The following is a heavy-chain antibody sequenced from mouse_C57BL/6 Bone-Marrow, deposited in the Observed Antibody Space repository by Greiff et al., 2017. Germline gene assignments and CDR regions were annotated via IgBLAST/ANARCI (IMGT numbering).Heavy chain of an antibody. J-gene: IGHJ4*01. V-gene: IGHV1-26*01. CDR2: INPNNGGT. Sequence: VQLQQSGPELVQPGASVKISCKASGYTFTDYYMNWVKQSHGKSLEWIGDINPNNGGTSYNQKFKGKATLTVDKSSSTAYMELRSLTSEDSAVYYCAREGDSYDYDYARDYGGQGTSVTVSA. CDR1: GYTFTDYY. D-gene: IGHD2-4*01. CDR3: AREGDSYDYDYARDY.